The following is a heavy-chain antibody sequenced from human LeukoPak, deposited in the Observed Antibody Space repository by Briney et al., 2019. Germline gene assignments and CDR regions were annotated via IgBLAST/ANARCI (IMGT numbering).Heavy chain of an antibody. J-gene: IGHJ4*02. Sequence: GGSLRLSCAASGFTFSDYYMSWIRQAPGKGLEWVSYISSSGSTIYYADSVKGRFTISRDNAKNSLYLQMDSLRAEDTAVYYCARDRRYYGSGSYSRGCDYWGQGTLVTVSS. V-gene: IGHV3-11*01. D-gene: IGHD3-10*01. CDR2: ISSSGSTI. CDR1: GFTFSDYY. CDR3: ARDRRYYGSGSYSRGCDY.